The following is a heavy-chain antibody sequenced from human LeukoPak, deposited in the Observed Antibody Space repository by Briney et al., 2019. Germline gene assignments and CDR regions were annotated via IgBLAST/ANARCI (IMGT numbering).Heavy chain of an antibody. Sequence: GGSLRLSCAASGFTFSSYWMSWVRQAPGKGLEWVANIKQDGSEKYYVDSVKGRFTISGDNAKDSLYLQMNSLRAEDTAVYYCARVDRWYTTYFDYWGQGTLVTVSS. CDR1: GFTFSSYW. V-gene: IGHV3-7*01. CDR2: IKQDGSEK. D-gene: IGHD6-13*01. CDR3: ARVDRWYTTYFDY. J-gene: IGHJ4*02.